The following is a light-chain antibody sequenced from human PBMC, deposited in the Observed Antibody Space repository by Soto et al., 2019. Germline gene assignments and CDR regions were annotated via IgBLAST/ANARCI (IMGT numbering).Light chain of an antibody. CDR1: QSVSNNY. V-gene: IGKV3-20*01. Sequence: EIVLTQSPGTLSLSPGERATLSCRASQSVSNNYLAWYQQKPGQAPRLLIFGASSRATGIPDKFSGSGSGTDFTLTISRLEPEDFAVYYCEQYDKSITFGGGTKV. CDR2: GAS. CDR3: EQYDKSIT. J-gene: IGKJ4*01.